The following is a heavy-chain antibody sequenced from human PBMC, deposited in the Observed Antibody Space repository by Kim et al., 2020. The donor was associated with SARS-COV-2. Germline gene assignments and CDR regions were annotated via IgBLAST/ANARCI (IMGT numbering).Heavy chain of an antibody. CDR1: GASISNGDYY. Sequence: SETLSLTCTVSGASISNGDYYCNWIRQHPGKGLEWIGDIHYTGSTYYNPSLKSRVAISVDTTKNYFSLKLTSVTAADTAFYYCATFRRNGAIDCWGQGTLVTVSS. J-gene: IGHJ4*02. CDR3: ATFRRNGAIDC. D-gene: IGHD2-8*01. CDR2: IHYTGST. V-gene: IGHV4-31*03.